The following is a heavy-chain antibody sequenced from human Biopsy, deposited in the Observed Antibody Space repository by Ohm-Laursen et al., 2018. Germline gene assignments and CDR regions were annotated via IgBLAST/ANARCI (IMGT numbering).Heavy chain of an antibody. V-gene: IGHV3-66*01. CDR3: ARGSGSGFYFDQ. CDR2: IYAGATT. Sequence: SLRLSCAASKFTVRTNSMSWVRLAPRKGLEWVSVIYAGATTYYPDSVKGRFTISRDNSRNTVYLQMDSLRGEDTAVYFCARGSGSGFYFDQWGQGTLVTVSS. J-gene: IGHJ4*02. CDR1: KFTVRTNS. D-gene: IGHD2-15*01.